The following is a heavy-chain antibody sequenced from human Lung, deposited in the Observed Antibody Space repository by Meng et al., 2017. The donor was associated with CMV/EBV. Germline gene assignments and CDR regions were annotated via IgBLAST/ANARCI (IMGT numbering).Heavy chain of an antibody. D-gene: IGHD5-24*01. Sequence: KAYGYTFSNHDVNWVRQAPGQGLEWMGWMNPNSGNTGYAQKFRGRVSMTRNVATSTAYMELTSLTSDDTAVYYCARGSGDGSAITFDSWGQGTLVTVSS. J-gene: IGHJ4*02. V-gene: IGHV1-8*01. CDR3: ARGSGDGSAITFDS. CDR1: GYTFSNHD. CDR2: MNPNSGNT.